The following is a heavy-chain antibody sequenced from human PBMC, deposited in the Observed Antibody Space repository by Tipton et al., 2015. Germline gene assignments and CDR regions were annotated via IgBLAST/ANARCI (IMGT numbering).Heavy chain of an antibody. D-gene: IGHD3-9*01. CDR1: GGSISSSSYY. CDR3: ACQDYDILTRDYQTVDY. Sequence: TLSLTCTVSGGSISSSSYYWGWIRQPPGKGLEWIGSIFHRGDTNYNPSLKSRVTISVDTSKNQFSLKLTSVTAADTAVYYCACQDYDILTRDYQTVDYWGQGTLVTVSS. J-gene: IGHJ4*02. V-gene: IGHV4-39*07. CDR2: IFHRGDT.